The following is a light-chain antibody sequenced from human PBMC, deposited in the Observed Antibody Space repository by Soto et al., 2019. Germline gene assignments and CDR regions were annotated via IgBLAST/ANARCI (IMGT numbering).Light chain of an antibody. Sequence: EIVLTQSPATLSLSPGERATLSCRASQSISSYLGWYQQKPGQAPRLLIYDAFNRAAGIPARFSGSGSGTDFTLTISSLEPEDFAVYYCQQRSKWPRTFGGGTKVEIK. V-gene: IGKV3-11*01. J-gene: IGKJ4*01. CDR3: QQRSKWPRT. CDR2: DAF. CDR1: QSISSY.